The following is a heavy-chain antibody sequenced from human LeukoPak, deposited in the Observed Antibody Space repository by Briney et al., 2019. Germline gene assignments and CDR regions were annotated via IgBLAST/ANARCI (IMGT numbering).Heavy chain of an antibody. CDR2: ISNDGSRQ. V-gene: IGHV3-30*04. Sequence: PGGSQRLSCAVSGFTFSSHTVHWVRQAPGKGLEWVALISNDGSRQFYSDSVKGRFTIPRDNSRNTLDVLMNSLRAEDTAGYYFARDHYSLSPSPWAYKYGMDVWG. CDR1: GFTFSSHT. J-gene: IGHJ6*01. CDR3: ARDHYSLSPSPWAYKYGMDV. D-gene: IGHD6-13*01.